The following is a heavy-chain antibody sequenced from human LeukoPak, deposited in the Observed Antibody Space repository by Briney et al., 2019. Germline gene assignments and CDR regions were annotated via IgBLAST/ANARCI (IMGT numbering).Heavy chain of an antibody. CDR2: ISSSSSYI. CDR1: GFTFSSYS. V-gene: IGHV3-21*01. Sequence: GGSLRLSCAASGFTFSSYSMNWVRQAPGKGLEWVSSISSSSSYIYYADSVKGRFTISRDNAKNSLYLQMNSLRAEDTAVYYCARDGWEDQAAFDIWGQGTMVTVSS. CDR3: ARDGWEDQAAFDI. D-gene: IGHD1-26*01. J-gene: IGHJ3*02.